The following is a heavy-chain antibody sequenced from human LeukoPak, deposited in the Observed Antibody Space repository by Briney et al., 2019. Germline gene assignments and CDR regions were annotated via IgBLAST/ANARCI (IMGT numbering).Heavy chain of an antibody. CDR3: AVPQSYDIWYGMDV. V-gene: IGHV3-53*01. D-gene: IGHD3-9*01. CDR1: GFTVSSNY. Sequence: PGESLRLSCAASGFTVSSNYMNWVRQAPGRGLEWVSVIYSGGSTYYADSVKGRFTISRDNSKNTLLLQMNSLRAEDTAVYYCAVPQSYDIWYGMDVWGKGTTVTVSS. CDR2: IYSGGST. J-gene: IGHJ6*04.